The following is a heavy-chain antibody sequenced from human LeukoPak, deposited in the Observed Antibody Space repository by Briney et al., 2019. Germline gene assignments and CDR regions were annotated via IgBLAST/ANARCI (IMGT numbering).Heavy chain of an antibody. V-gene: IGHV1-18*01. D-gene: IGHD2-15*01. CDR1: GYTFTSYG. Sequence: ASVKVSCKASGYTFTSYGISWVRQAPGQGLEWMGWISAYNGNTNYAQKLQGRVTMTPDTSTSTAYMELRSLRSDDTAVYYCARNTCSGGSCYSDYWGQGTLVTVSS. CDR2: ISAYNGNT. J-gene: IGHJ4*02. CDR3: ARNTCSGGSCYSDY.